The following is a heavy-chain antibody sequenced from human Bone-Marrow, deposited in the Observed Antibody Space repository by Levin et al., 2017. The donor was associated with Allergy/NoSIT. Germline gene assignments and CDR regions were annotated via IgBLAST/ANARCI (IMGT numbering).Heavy chain of an antibody. V-gene: IGHV3-49*03. Sequence: GGSLRLSCTASGFTFGDYAMSWFRQAPGKGLEWVGFIRSKAYGGTTEYAASVKGRFTISRDDSKSIAYLQMNSLKTEDTAVYYCTFPRIIVGATTSGTDAFDIWGQGTMVTVSS. J-gene: IGHJ3*02. D-gene: IGHD1-26*01. CDR1: GFTFGDYA. CDR2: IRSKAYGGTT. CDR3: TFPRIIVGATTSGTDAFDI.